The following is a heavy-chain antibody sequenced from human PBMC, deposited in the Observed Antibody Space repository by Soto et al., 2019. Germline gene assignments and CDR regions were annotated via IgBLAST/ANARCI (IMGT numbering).Heavy chain of an antibody. CDR1: GGSISSYY. CDR3: ARVWGGAFDI. CDR2: IYYSGST. D-gene: IGHD3-10*01. Sequence: PTETLSLTCIVSGGSISSYYRSWIRQPPGKGLEWIGYIYYSGSTNYNPSLKSRVTISVDTSKNQFSLKLSSVTAADTAVYYCARVWGGAFDIWGQGTMVTVSS. J-gene: IGHJ3*02. V-gene: IGHV4-59*01.